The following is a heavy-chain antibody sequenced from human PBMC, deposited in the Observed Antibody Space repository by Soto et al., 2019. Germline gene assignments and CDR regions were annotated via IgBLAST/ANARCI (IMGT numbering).Heavy chain of an antibody. Sequence: EVQLVESGGGLVQPGGSLRLSCAASGFTVSSNYMSWVRQAPGKGLGWVSVIYSGGSTYYADSVKGRFTISRHNSKNTLYLQMNSLRAEDTAVYYCARGGAWYYYGMDVWGQGTTVTVSS. CDR3: ARGGAWYYYGMDV. J-gene: IGHJ6*02. V-gene: IGHV3-53*04. CDR1: GFTVSSNY. CDR2: IYSGGST. D-gene: IGHD3-16*01.